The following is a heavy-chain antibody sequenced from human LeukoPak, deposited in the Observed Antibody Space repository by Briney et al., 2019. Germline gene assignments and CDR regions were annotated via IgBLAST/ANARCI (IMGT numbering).Heavy chain of an antibody. CDR1: GGSFSGYY. CDR2: INRSGST. J-gene: IGHJ4*02. D-gene: IGHD3-9*01. CDR3: ARRGLLRYFAY. V-gene: IGHV4-34*01. Sequence: SETLSLTCAVYGGSFSGYYWSWIRQPPGKGLEWIGEINRSGSTNYNPSLKSRVTISVDTSKNQFSLKLSSVTAADTAVYYCARRGLLRYFAYWGQGTLVTVSS.